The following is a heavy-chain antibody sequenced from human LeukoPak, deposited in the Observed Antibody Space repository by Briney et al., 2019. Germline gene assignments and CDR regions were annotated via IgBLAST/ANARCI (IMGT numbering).Heavy chain of an antibody. CDR1: GYTFTGYY. CDR2: VNPNSGGT. CDR3: ARVAVAGTFEYYFDC. D-gene: IGHD6-19*01. Sequence: ASVKVSCKASGYTFTGYYIQWVRQAPGQGLEWMGWVNPNSGGTKYAQKFQGRVTMTRDTSISTAYVELSRLRSDDTAIYYCARVAVAGTFEYYFDCWGQGSLVIVSS. V-gene: IGHV1-2*02. J-gene: IGHJ4*02.